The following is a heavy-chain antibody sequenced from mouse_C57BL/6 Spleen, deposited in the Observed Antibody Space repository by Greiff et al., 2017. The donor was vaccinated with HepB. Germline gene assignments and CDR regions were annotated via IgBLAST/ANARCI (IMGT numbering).Heavy chain of an antibody. Sequence: EVQLQQSGPELVKPGASVKISCKASGYTFTDYYMNWVKQSHGKSLEWIGDINPNNGGTSYNQKFKGKATLTVDKSSSTAYMELRSLTSEDSAVYYGARNDEEATFAYWGQGTLVTVSA. CDR2: INPNNGGT. CDR1: GYTFTDYY. D-gene: IGHD3-2*02. CDR3: ARNDEEATFAY. V-gene: IGHV1-26*01. J-gene: IGHJ3*01.